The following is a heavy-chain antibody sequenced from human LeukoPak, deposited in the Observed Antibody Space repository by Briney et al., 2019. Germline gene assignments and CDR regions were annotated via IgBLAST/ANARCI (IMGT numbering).Heavy chain of an antibody. CDR2: ISYDGTNK. CDR1: GFAFSNYA. D-gene: IGHD6-13*01. J-gene: IGHJ3*02. V-gene: IGHV3-30*18. Sequence: PGGSLRLSCAASGFAFSNYAMHWVRQAPGKGLEWAAVISYDGTNKYYADSVKGRFTISRDNYKNTLYLQMNSLSAEDTAVYYCAKDRSRQLVTRGAFDIWGQGTMVTVSS. CDR3: AKDRSRQLVTRGAFDI.